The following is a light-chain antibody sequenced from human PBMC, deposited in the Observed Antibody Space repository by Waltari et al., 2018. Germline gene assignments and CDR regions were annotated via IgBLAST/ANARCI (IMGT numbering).Light chain of an antibody. V-gene: IGKV2-28*01. Sequence: DIVMTQSPLSLPVTPGDPASISCSFSQSLLHSNGYNYLDWYLQKPGQSPQLLIYLGSNRASGVPDRFSGSGSGTDFTLKISRVEAEDVGVYYCMQALQTPLTFGGGTKVEIK. CDR2: LGS. J-gene: IGKJ4*01. CDR3: MQALQTPLT. CDR1: QSLLHSNGYNY.